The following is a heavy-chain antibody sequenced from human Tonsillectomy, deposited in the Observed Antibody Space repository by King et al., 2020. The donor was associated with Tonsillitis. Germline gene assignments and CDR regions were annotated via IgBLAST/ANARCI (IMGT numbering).Heavy chain of an antibody. J-gene: IGHJ5*02. Sequence: VQLVESGGGLVQPGRSLRLSCAASGFTFDDYAMHWVRQAPGKGLEWVSGISWNSGSIGYADSVKGRFTISRDNAKNSLYLQMNSLRAEDTALYYCAKADNSGWGNNMFVTSGQGTLVTVS. V-gene: IGHV3-9*01. CDR1: GFTFDDYA. CDR3: AKADNSGWGNNMFVT. CDR2: ISWNSGSI. D-gene: IGHD6-19*01.